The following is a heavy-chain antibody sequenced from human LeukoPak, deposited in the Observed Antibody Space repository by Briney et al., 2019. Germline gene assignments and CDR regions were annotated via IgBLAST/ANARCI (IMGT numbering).Heavy chain of an antibody. Sequence: GGSLRLSCAVSGFTFSSYSMNWVRQAPGKGLEWVSYISSSSSTIYYADSVKGRFTISRDNAKNSLYLQMNSLRAEDTAVYYCASGAEGYVFDPWGQGTLVTVSS. CDR2: ISSSSSTI. D-gene: IGHD5-12*01. J-gene: IGHJ5*02. CDR1: GFTFSSYS. V-gene: IGHV3-48*01. CDR3: ASGAEGYVFDP.